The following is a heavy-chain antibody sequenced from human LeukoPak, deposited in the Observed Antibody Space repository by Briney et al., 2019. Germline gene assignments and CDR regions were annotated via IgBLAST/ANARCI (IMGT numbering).Heavy chain of an antibody. Sequence: SVKVSCKASGGTFSSYAISWVRQAPGQGLEWMGGITPIFGTANYAQKIQGRVTITADESTSTAYMELSSLRSEDTAVYYCARSGKSNTDAFDIWGQGTMVTVSS. CDR1: GGTFSSYA. J-gene: IGHJ3*02. CDR3: ARSGKSNTDAFDI. CDR2: ITPIFGTA. D-gene: IGHD1-14*01. V-gene: IGHV1-69*13.